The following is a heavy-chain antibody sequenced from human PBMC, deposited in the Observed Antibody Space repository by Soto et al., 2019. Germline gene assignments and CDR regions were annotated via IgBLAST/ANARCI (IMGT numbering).Heavy chain of an antibody. CDR2: ISWDGSNT. CDR1: GFTFDDYT. J-gene: IGHJ4*02. CDR3: ANVFDPVAAPPNIVY. D-gene: IGHD2-15*01. Sequence: PGGSLRLSCAASGFTFDDYTMHWVRQAPGKGLEWVSLISWDGSNTYYADSVKGRFTISRDNCKNTLYLQMNSLRTEDTAVYYCANVFDPVAAPPNIVYWGPGPLVTVS. V-gene: IGHV3-43*01.